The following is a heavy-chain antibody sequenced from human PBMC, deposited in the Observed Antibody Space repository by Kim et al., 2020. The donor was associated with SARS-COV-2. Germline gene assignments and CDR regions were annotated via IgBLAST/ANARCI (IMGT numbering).Heavy chain of an antibody. D-gene: IGHD1-26*01. CDR3: ARGLSSQVGATTFDY. CDR1: GGSISSSNW. CDR2: IYHSGST. Sequence: SETLSLTCAVSGGSISSSNWWSWVRQPPGKGLEWIGEIYHSGSTNYNPSLKSRVTISVDKSKNQFSLKLSSVTAADTAVYYCARGLSSQVGATTFDYWGQGTLVTVSS. V-gene: IGHV4-4*02. J-gene: IGHJ4*02.